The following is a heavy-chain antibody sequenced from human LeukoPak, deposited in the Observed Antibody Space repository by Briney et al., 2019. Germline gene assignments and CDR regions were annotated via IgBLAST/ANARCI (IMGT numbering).Heavy chain of an antibody. Sequence: EASVKVSCKASGYTFTSYDINWVRQATGQGLEWMGWMNPNSGNTGYAQKFQGRGTMTRNNSIRTAYMELSSLRSEDTAVYYCARDPLWFGTKFDYWGQGTLVTVSS. CDR1: GYTFTSYD. D-gene: IGHD3-10*01. V-gene: IGHV1-8*01. J-gene: IGHJ4*02. CDR3: ARDPLWFGTKFDY. CDR2: MNPNSGNT.